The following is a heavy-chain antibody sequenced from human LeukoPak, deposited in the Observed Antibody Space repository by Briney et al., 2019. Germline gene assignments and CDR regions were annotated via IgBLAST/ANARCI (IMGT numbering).Heavy chain of an antibody. CDR1: GGTFSSYA. Sequence: SVKVSCKASGGTFSSYAISWVRQAPGQGLKWLGRIIPIFVTANYAQKFQGRVTITTDESKSTAYMELSSLRSEDTAVYYCAREPYYYDSSGYYYYFDYWGQGTLVTVSS. D-gene: IGHD3-22*01. CDR2: IIPIFVTA. J-gene: IGHJ4*02. V-gene: IGHV1-69*05. CDR3: AREPYYYDSSGYYYYFDY.